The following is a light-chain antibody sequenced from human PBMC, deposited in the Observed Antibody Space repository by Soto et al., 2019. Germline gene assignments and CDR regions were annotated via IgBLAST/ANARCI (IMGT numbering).Light chain of an antibody. CDR3: QQRTNWPLT. J-gene: IGKJ4*01. CDR2: DAS. Sequence: EIVLTQSPATLSLSPGVRATLSCRASQSISSYLAWYQQKPGQAPRLLIYDASNRATGIPARFRGSGSGTEFTLTSSRLEPEDFAIYYCQQRTNWPLTFGGGTKVEIK. CDR1: QSISSY. V-gene: IGKV3-11*01.